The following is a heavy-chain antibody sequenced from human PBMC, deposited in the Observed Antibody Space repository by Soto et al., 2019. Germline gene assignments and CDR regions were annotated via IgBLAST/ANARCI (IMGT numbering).Heavy chain of an antibody. CDR3: ARGGGYYGSGAYYRGYFDH. D-gene: IGHD3-10*01. Sequence: ASVKVSCKASGYTFTSYGISWVRQAPGQGLEWMGWISAYNGNTNYAPKFQGRVIITRDKSANTAFMQLTSLTSEDTALYYCARGGGYYGSGAYYRGYFDHWGLGTLVTVSS. CDR1: GYTFTSYG. CDR2: ISAYNGNT. J-gene: IGHJ4*02. V-gene: IGHV1-18*04.